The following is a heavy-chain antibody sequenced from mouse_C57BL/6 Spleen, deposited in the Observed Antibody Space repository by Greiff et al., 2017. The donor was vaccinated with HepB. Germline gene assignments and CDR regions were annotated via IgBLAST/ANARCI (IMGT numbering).Heavy chain of an antibody. V-gene: IGHV1-4*01. CDR1: GYTFTSYT. CDR2: INPSSGYT. D-gene: IGHD2-4*01. CDR3: ARIYYDYDYCAMDY. Sequence: QVQLKESGAELARPGASVKMSCKASGYTFTSYTMHWVKQRPGQGLEWIGYINPSSGYTKYNQKFKDKATLTADKSSSTAYMQLSSLTSEDTADYYCARIYYDYDYCAMDYWGQGTSDTVSS. J-gene: IGHJ4*01.